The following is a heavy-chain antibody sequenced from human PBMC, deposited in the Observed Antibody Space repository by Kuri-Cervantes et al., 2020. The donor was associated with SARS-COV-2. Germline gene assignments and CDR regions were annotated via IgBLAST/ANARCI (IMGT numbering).Heavy chain of an antibody. CDR1: GFTFSSYA. V-gene: IGHV3-30-3*01. CDR2: ISYDGSNK. CDR3: ARETLGPYYYDSSGYQNDAFDI. J-gene: IGHJ3*02. D-gene: IGHD3-22*01. Sequence: LSLTCAASGFTFSSYAMHWVRQAPGKGLEWVAVISYDGSNKYYADSVKGRFTISRDNAKNSLYLQMNSLRDEDTAVYYCARETLGPYYYDSSGYQNDAFDIWGQGTMVTVSS.